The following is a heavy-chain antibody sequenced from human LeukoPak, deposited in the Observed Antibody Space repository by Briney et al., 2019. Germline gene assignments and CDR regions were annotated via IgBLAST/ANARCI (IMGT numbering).Heavy chain of an antibody. CDR3: ARVFSSGKTQTPETPPNWYFDL. J-gene: IGHJ2*01. V-gene: IGHV3-21*01. Sequence: GGSLRLSCAASGFTFSSYSMNWVRQAPGKGLEWVSSISSSSSYIYYADSVKGRFTISRDNAKNSLYLQMNSLRAEDTAVYYCARVFSSGKTQTPETPPNWYFDLWGRAPWVIVSS. CDR1: GFTFSSYS. D-gene: IGHD3-10*01. CDR2: ISSSSSYI.